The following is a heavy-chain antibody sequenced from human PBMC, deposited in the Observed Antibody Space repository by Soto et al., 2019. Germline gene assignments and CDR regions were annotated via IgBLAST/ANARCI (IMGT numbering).Heavy chain of an antibody. D-gene: IGHD1-26*01. CDR3: AKVDYSGSYFDS. CDR2: IYSGGST. J-gene: IGHJ4*02. V-gene: IGHV3-66*01. CDR1: GFTFSDYY. Sequence: PGGSLRLSCAASGFTFSDYYISWIRQAPGKGLEWVSVIYSGGSTYYADSVKGRFTISRDNSKDTLYLQMNSLRAEDTAVYYCAKVDYSGSYFDSWGQGTLVTVSS.